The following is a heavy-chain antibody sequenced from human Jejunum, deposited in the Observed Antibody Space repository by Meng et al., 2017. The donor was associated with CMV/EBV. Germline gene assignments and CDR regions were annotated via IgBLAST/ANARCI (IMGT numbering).Heavy chain of an antibody. V-gene: IGHV1-2*02. CDR1: GYSFTADF. CDR2: INSNSGAT. D-gene: IGHD3-16*01. Sequence: CKALGYSFTADFIFWVRQAPGQGLEWMGWINSNSGATNYAQNFQGRVTMTRDTSISTVYMDLKSLTSDDTAIYYCVPYRTSSYWFGPWGQGTLVTVSS. J-gene: IGHJ5*02. CDR3: VPYRTSSYWFGP.